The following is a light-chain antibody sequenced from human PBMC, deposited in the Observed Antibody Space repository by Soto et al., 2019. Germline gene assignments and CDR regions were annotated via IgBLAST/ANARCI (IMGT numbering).Light chain of an antibody. CDR3: LQHNTYPYT. CDR1: QDIRKD. J-gene: IGKJ2*01. CDR2: ATF. V-gene: IGKV1-17*01. Sequence: DIQMTQSPSSLSASVGDRVTITCRASQDIRKDLGLYQVKPGKAPKRLIFATFSLQSGVPSSFSATGSGTEFTLTVTSLQPEDFAIYCCLQHNTYPYTFGQGTKVEIK.